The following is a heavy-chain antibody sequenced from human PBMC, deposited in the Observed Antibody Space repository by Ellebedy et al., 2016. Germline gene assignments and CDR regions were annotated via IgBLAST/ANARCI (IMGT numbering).Heavy chain of an antibody. CDR3: RQGHYANY. J-gene: IGHJ4*02. CDR1: GFSFSTFF. D-gene: IGHD4-17*01. CDR2: ISAGSDNT. V-gene: IGHV3-23*01. Sequence: GGSLRLXCAASGFSFSTFFMSWVRQAPGKGLEWVSTISAGSDNTRFADSVKGRFTMSRDIPKNTVYLQMNRLRAEDTAVYYCRQGHYANYWGQGTLVTVSS.